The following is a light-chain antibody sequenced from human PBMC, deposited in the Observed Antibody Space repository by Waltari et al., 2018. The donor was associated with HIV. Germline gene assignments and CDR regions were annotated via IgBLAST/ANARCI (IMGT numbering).Light chain of an antibody. J-gene: IGKJ2*01. CDR1: RSVSSNY. Sequence: ENVLTQSPGTLSLSPGERATLSCRASRSVSSNYLTWYQQRPGQAPRLLIYAASTRATAIPDRFSGSGFGTDFTLTISRLEPEDFAVYYCQQYGTSPYTFGQGTKVEI. V-gene: IGKV3-20*01. CDR2: AAS. CDR3: QQYGTSPYT.